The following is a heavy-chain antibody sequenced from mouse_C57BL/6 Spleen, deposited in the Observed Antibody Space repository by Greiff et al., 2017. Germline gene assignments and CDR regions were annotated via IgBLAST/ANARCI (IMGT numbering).Heavy chain of an antibody. Sequence: DVKLVESGGDLVKPGGSLTLSCAASGFTFTSYGMSWVRQTPDKRLEWVATISSGSSYTYYPDSVKGRFTISRDNAKNTLYLQMSSLKSEDTAVYYCARHDYSNPWFAYWGQGTLVTVSA. J-gene: IGHJ3*01. CDR1: GFTFTSYG. V-gene: IGHV5-6*02. CDR2: ISSGSSYT. D-gene: IGHD2-5*01. CDR3: ARHDYSNPWFAY.